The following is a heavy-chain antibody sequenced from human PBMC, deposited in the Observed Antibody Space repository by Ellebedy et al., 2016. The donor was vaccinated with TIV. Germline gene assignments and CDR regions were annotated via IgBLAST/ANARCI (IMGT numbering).Heavy chain of an antibody. CDR3: ATSRSYAGSFRGNFDY. V-gene: IGHV5-51*01. CDR2: IYPGDSDT. CDR1: GYSFTSYW. Sequence: GESLKISCKGSGYSFTSYWIGWVRQMPGKGLKWMGIIYPGDSDTRYSPSFQGQVSISADKSISTAYLQWSSLKASDTAIYYCATSRSYAGSFRGNFDYWGQGTLVTVSS. J-gene: IGHJ4*02. D-gene: IGHD2-2*01.